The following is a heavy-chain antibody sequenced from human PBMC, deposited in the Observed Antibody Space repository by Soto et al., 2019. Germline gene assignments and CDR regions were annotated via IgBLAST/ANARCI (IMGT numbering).Heavy chain of an antibody. CDR3: ARPAWSGNRDYFDS. D-gene: IGHD3-3*01. Sequence: QVQLQQWGVGLLKPSQTLALTCAVYGGSFSGCYWTWIRQPPGKGLEWIGEINHSGGTNYNPSLKSRVTISVDTSKNQFSLKLRSATAADTAVYYCARPAWSGNRDYFDSWGQGTLVTVSS. V-gene: IGHV4-34*01. CDR1: GGSFSGCY. CDR2: INHSGGT. J-gene: IGHJ4*02.